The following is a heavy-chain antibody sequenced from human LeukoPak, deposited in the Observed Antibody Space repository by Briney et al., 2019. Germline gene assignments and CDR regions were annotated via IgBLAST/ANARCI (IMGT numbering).Heavy chain of an antibody. V-gene: IGHV3-33*08. J-gene: IGHJ4*02. Sequence: PGRSLTLPCAVSGFTFSNYAMHWVRQAPGKGLEWVAIIWYDGSHKYYRDSVKGRFTISRDNSKNTQYLQMNSLRAEDTAVYYCARGVRDGCNYWYNFGNWGQGTLVTVSS. CDR2: IWYDGSHK. CDR1: GFTFSNYA. CDR3: ARGVRDGCNYWYNFGN. D-gene: IGHD5-24*01.